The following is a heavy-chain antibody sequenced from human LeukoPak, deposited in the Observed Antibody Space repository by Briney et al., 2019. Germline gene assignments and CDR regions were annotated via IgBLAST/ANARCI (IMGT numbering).Heavy chain of an antibody. CDR3: ARDVTVTIDGFDY. D-gene: IGHD4-17*01. J-gene: IGHJ4*02. CDR1: GFTFSSYG. Sequence: GGSLRLSCAASGFTFSSYGMHWVRQAPGKGLEWVAVIWYDGSNKYYADSVKGRFIISRDNSKNTLYLQMNSLRAEDTAVYYCARDVTVTIDGFDYWGQGTLVTVSS. V-gene: IGHV3-33*01. CDR2: IWYDGSNK.